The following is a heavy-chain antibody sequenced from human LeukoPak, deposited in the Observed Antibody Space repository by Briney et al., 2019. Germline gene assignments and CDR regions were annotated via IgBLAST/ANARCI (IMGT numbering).Heavy chain of an antibody. D-gene: IGHD3-9*01. CDR2: INPNSGGT. CDR1: GYTFTGYY. Sequence: SVKVSCKASGYTFTGYYMHWVRQAPGQGLEWMGWINPNSGGTNYAQKFQGRVTMTRDTSINTANMDLSRLRSDDTAVYYCARGDYDILTGWPYWGQGTLVTVSS. J-gene: IGHJ4*02. V-gene: IGHV1-2*02. CDR3: ARGDYDILTGWPY.